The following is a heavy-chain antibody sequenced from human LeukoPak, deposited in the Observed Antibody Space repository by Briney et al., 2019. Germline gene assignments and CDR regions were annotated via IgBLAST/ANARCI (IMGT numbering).Heavy chain of an antibody. CDR2: IYYSGGT. J-gene: IGHJ4*02. Sequence: SETLSLTCTVSGGSITTYYWSWIRQSPGKRLEWIGYIYYSGGTHYNPSLKSRVTISVDTSKNQFSLKLSSVTAADTAVYYCATFAGGNYYDSSGWGQGTLVTVSS. D-gene: IGHD3-22*01. CDR1: GGSITTYY. V-gene: IGHV4-59*08. CDR3: ATFAGGNYYDSSG.